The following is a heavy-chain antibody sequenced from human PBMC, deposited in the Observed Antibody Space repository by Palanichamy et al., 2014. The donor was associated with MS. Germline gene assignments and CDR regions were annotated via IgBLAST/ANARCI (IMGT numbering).Heavy chain of an antibody. CDR1: GYSFNSHD. CDR2: VNPNSLHS. CDR3: VRGRAETVNYYSYYFDV. V-gene: IGHV1-8*01. Sequence: QVQLVQSGPEVKEPGASVKVSCKPSGYSFNSHDFNWVRQAPGQGLEWIGWVNPNSLHSGFAQSFQGRVTLTTDAFTATAFLELRSLRFEDTAVYYCVRGRAETVNYYSYYFDVWGKGTTVTVS. J-gene: IGHJ6*03. D-gene: IGHD2-21*02.